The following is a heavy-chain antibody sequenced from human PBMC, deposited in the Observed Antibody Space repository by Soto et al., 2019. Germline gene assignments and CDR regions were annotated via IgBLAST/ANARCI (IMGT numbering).Heavy chain of an antibody. J-gene: IGHJ4*01. CDR2: IHPSGST. D-gene: IGHD1-26*01. Sequence: PSETLSLTSDVYGGSLNYYYWSRVRQSPGKGLEWIGEIHPSGSTDYDPSLKSRVTMSLDTSKNQFSLRLTSVTAADTAVSYCSRCSDQYKVGNFCGQRTEVTVSS. CDR1: GGSLNYYY. V-gene: IGHV4-34*01. CDR3: SRCSDQYKVGNF.